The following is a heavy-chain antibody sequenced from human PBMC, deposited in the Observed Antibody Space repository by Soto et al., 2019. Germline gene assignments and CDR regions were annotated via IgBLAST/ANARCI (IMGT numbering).Heavy chain of an antibody. CDR3: ARDRSGAAAGIFDY. Sequence: SETLSLTCTVSGGSISSGGYYWSWIRQHPGKGLEWIGYIYYSGSTYYNPSLKSRVTISVDTSKNQFSLKLSSVTAADTAVYYCARDRSGAAAGIFDYWGQGTLVTVSS. V-gene: IGHV4-31*03. J-gene: IGHJ4*02. CDR1: GGSISSGGYY. D-gene: IGHD6-13*01. CDR2: IYYSGST.